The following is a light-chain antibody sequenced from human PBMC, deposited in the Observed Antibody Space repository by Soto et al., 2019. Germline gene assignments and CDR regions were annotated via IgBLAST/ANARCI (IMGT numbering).Light chain of an antibody. J-gene: IGKJ1*01. CDR1: QSVRSN. Sequence: EIVLTQSPVTLSVSPGERATLSCRASQSVRSNLAWYQQKPGQAPRIIIFGASGRATGIPARFSGSGSGTDFTLTISSLQSEDFAVYYSQQYINWPRTLGQGTKVDIK. V-gene: IGKV3D-15*01. CDR3: QQYINWPRT. CDR2: GAS.